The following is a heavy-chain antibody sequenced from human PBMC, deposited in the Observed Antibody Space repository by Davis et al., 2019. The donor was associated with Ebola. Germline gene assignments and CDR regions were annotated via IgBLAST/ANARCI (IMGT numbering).Heavy chain of an antibody. Sequence: HGGSLRLSCAASGFTFSSYSMNWVRQAPGKGLEWVSSITVTSNYTYYADSVKGRFTISRDNAKNSLYLQMNSLRAEDTAWYYCARRNWFDPWGQGNLVSVSS. CDR3: ARRNWFDP. J-gene: IGHJ5*02. CDR2: ITVTSNYT. V-gene: IGHV3-21*01. CDR1: GFTFSSYS.